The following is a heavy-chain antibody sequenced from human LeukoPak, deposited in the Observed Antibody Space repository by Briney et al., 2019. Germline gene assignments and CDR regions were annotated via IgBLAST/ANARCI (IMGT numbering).Heavy chain of an antibody. CDR2: FDPEDGET. CDR3: ATDLPVTIFGVVITRKGNDY. CDR1: GYTLTELS. V-gene: IGHV1-24*01. J-gene: IGHJ4*02. D-gene: IGHD3-3*01. Sequence: ASVKVSCKVSGYTLTELSMHWVRQAPGKGLEWMGGFDPEDGETIYAQKFQGRVTMTEDTSTDTAYMELSSLRSEDTAVYYCATDLPVTIFGVVITRKGNDYWGQGTLVTVSS.